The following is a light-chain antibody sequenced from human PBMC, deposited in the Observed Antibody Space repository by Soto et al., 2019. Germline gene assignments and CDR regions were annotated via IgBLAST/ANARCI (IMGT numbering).Light chain of an antibody. Sequence: QSALTQPASVSGSPGQSITISCTGTSSDVGGYNYVSWYQRHPGKAPKLMIYDVSNRPSGVSNRFSGSKSGNTASLTISGLQAEDEADYHCSSYTSTHIVFGTGPKLTV. CDR3: SSYTSTHIV. V-gene: IGLV2-14*01. CDR1: SSDVGGYNY. CDR2: DVS. J-gene: IGLJ1*01.